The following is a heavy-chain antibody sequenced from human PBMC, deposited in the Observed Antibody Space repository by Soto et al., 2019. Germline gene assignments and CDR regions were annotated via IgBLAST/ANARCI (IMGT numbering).Heavy chain of an antibody. V-gene: IGHV4-4*02. Sequence: QVQLQESGPGLVKSSGTLSLTCAVSGGSISNTNWWSWVRQPPGKGLEWIGEIYHGGSTNNNPSLKSRVTISVDKSKNQFSLHLTSVPAADTAVYYCATLAPKNAFDIWGQGTMVTVSS. D-gene: IGHD2-15*01. CDR3: ATLAPKNAFDI. J-gene: IGHJ3*02. CDR1: GGSISNTNW. CDR2: IYHGGST.